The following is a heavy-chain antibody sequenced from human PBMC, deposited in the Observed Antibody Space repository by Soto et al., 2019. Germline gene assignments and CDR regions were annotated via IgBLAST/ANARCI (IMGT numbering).Heavy chain of an antibody. CDR1: GGSISSSSYY. D-gene: IGHD3-22*01. Sequence: SETLSLTCTVSGGSISSSSYYWGWIRQPPGKGLEWIGSIYYSGSTYYNPSLKSRVTISVDTSKNQFSLKLSSVTAADTAVYYCARQSMIVVAAPFDYWGQGTLVTVSS. CDR3: ARQSMIVVAAPFDY. V-gene: IGHV4-39*01. CDR2: IYYSGST. J-gene: IGHJ4*02.